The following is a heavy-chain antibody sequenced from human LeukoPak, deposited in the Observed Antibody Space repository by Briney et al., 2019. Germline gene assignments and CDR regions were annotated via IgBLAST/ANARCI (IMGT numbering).Heavy chain of an antibody. CDR1: GFSFTTYA. Sequence: GGSLRLSCAASGFSFTTYAMSWVRQAPGKGLEWVSAMSGSGGSTNYADSVKGRLTISRDDSKNTLYLQMNSLRAEDTAVYYRAKDGYTSSLNHPGAAEFDYRGQGTLVTVSS. CDR3: AKDGYTSSLNHPGAAEFDY. D-gene: IGHD6-6*01. V-gene: IGHV3-23*01. CDR2: MSGSGGST. J-gene: IGHJ4*02.